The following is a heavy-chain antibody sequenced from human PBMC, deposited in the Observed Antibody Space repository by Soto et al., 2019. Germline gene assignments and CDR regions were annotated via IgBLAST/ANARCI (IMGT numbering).Heavy chain of an antibody. Sequence: PGGSLRLSCAASGFTFGTYAMHWVRQAPGKGLEWVAGIWYDGRIENYADSVKGRFSISRDNSKSTVSLHMNSLRVEDTAIYYCARAGCGGQCACDYWGQGTLVTVSS. CDR2: IWYDGRIE. D-gene: IGHD2-21*01. J-gene: IGHJ4*02. V-gene: IGHV3-33*01. CDR1: GFTFGTYA. CDR3: ARAGCGGQCACDY.